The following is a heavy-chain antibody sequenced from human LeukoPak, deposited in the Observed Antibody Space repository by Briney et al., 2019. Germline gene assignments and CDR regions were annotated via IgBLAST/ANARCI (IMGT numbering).Heavy chain of an antibody. V-gene: IGHV3-23*01. CDR1: AFTFSSYA. J-gene: IGHJ4*02. CDR3: AKSTSHIKPSLDY. Sequence: PGGSLRLSCAVSAFTFSSYAMSWVRQAPGKGLEWVSAISGSGGSTYYADSVKGRFTISRDNSKNTLYLQMNSLRAEDTAVYYCAKSTSHIKPSLDYWGQGTLVTVSS. CDR2: ISGSGGST. D-gene: IGHD2-2*01.